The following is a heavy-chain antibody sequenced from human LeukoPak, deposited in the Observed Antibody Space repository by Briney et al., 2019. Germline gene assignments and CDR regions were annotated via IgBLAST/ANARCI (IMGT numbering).Heavy chain of an antibody. V-gene: IGHV3-15*01. CDR1: GLMLRQKW. CDR2: IKSKSNGETI. J-gene: IGHJ4*02. Sequence: GGSLRLSCAASGLMLRQKWMNWLGQIPGKGLEGVGLIKSKSNGETIHYAAPVKGRFTISRDDSKNTLFLQMNILQTEDTAMYYCATERSGAFEDWGQGTLVTVSS. CDR3: ATERSGAFED.